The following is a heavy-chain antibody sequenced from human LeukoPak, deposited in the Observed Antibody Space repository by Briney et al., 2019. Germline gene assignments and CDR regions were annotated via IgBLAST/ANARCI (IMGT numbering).Heavy chain of an antibody. J-gene: IGHJ3*02. V-gene: IGHV4-34*01. CDR1: GGSISSDY. CDR2: INHSGST. D-gene: IGHD6-13*01. Sequence: SETLSLTCTVSGGSISSDYWSWIRQPAGKGLEWIGEINHSGSTNYNPSLKSRVTISVDTSKNQFSLKLSSVTAADTAVYYCARQDSKDAFDIWGQGTMVTVSS. CDR3: ARQDSKDAFDI.